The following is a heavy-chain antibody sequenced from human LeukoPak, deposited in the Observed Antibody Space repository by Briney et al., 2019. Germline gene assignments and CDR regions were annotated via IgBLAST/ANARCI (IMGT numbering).Heavy chain of an antibody. Sequence: SETLSLTCTVSGGSISSYYWSWIRQPPGKRLECIGYIYYSGSTNYNPSLKSRVTISVDTSKNQFSLKLSSVTAADTAVYYCARLSDSDSNGYYWGFEYWGQGTLVTVSS. V-gene: IGHV4-59*08. D-gene: IGHD3-22*01. CDR2: IYYSGST. CDR3: ARLSDSDSNGYYWGFEY. CDR1: GGSISSYY. J-gene: IGHJ4*02.